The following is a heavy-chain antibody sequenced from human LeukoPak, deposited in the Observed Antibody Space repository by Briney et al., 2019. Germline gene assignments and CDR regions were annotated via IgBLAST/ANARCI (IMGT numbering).Heavy chain of an antibody. CDR2: INGNGGST. V-gene: IGHV3-23*01. J-gene: IGHJ4*02. D-gene: IGHD3-22*01. Sequence: GGSLRLSCVASGFTFSSYAMTWVRQAPGKGLEWVSSINGNGGSTYYPASVRGRFTISRDNSENTLYLQMNSLRAEDTALYYCAKDTGYDSSGGTFDYWGQGTLVTVSS. CDR1: GFTFSSYA. CDR3: AKDTGYDSSGGTFDY.